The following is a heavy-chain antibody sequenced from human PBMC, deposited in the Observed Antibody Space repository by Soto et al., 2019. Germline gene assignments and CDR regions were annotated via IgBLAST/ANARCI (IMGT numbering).Heavy chain of an antibody. J-gene: IGHJ6*02. CDR2: IYPGDSDT. V-gene: IGHV5-51*01. D-gene: IGHD4-4*01. CDR3: SRRVRYYGMYV. Sequence: GESLKISCKGSGYSFTSYWIGWVRQMPGKGLEWMGIIYPGDSDTRYSPSFQGQVTISADKSISTAYLQWGSLKASDTAMYYCSRRVRYYGMYVWGQGTTVPVSS. CDR1: GYSFTSYW.